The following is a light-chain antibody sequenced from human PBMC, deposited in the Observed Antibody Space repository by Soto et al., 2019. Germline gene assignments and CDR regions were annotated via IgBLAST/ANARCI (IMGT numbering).Light chain of an antibody. CDR1: SSDVGGYNY. CDR3: SSYAGSNGV. CDR2: EVS. V-gene: IGLV2-8*01. J-gene: IGLJ1*01. Sequence: QSALTQPPSASGSPGQSVTISCTGTSSDVGGYNYVSWYQQHPGKAPKLMIYEVSRRPSGVPDLFSGSKSGNTASLTVSGLQAEDEADYSCSSYAGSNGVFGTGTKVTVL.